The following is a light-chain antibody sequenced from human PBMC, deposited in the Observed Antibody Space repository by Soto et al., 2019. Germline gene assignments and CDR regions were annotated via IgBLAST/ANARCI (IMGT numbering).Light chain of an antibody. V-gene: IGKV4-1*01. J-gene: IGKJ3*01. CDR1: QSVLYSSNNKNY. Sequence: DIVMTQYPDSLAVSLGERATINCKSSQSVLYSSNNKNYFAWYQQKPGQPPKLLIYWASTRESGVPDRFSGSGSGTDFTLTISSLQAEDVSVYYCQQYYSTPPTFGPGTKVDIK. CDR3: QQYYSTPPT. CDR2: WAS.